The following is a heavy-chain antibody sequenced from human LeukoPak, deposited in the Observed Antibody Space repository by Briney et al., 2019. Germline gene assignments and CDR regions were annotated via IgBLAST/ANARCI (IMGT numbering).Heavy chain of an antibody. CDR1: GGSFSGYY. CDR3: ARDGITGTPHGMDV. Sequence: SETLSLTCAVYGGSFSGYYWSWIRQPPGKGLEWIGEINHSGSTNYNPSLKSRVTTSVDTSKNQFSLKLSSVTAADTAVYYCARDGITGTPHGMDVWGQGTTVTVSS. V-gene: IGHV4-34*01. D-gene: IGHD1-20*01. CDR2: INHSGST. J-gene: IGHJ6*02.